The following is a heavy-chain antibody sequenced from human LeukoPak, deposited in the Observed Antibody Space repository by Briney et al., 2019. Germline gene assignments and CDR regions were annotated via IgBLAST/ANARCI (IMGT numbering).Heavy chain of an antibody. J-gene: IGHJ4*02. Sequence: ASVKVSCKASGYTFTSYVISWVRQAPGQGREWMGWISAYNGNTNYAQKLQGRVTMTTDTSTSTDYMGLSSLRSEDTAVYYCARAIFGIAAAGRAYYFDYWGQGTLVTVSS. CDR2: ISAYNGNT. CDR3: ARAIFGIAAAGRAYYFDY. CDR1: GYTFTSYV. V-gene: IGHV1-18*01. D-gene: IGHD6-13*01.